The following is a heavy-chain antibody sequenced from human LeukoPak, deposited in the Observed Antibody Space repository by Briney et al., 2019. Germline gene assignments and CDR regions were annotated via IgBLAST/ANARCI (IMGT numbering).Heavy chain of an antibody. D-gene: IGHD3-10*01. V-gene: IGHV3-23*01. CDR1: GFTFSSHA. CDR3: ARDRVLMVQGVIPV. Sequence: GGSLTLSCAASGFTFSSHAVSWVRQAPGRGLECVSAISGSGGSTYYAASVKGRFTLATVNSTNTLYLQMNSLRAEDTAVYYCARDRVLMVQGVIPVWGQETLVTVPS. CDR2: ISGSGGST. J-gene: IGHJ4*02.